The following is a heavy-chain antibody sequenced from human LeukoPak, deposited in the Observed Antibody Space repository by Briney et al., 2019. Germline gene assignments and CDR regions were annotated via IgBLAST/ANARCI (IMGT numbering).Heavy chain of an antibody. J-gene: IGHJ4*02. V-gene: IGHV3-74*01. D-gene: IGHD3-10*01. CDR2: INSDGSST. CDR1: GFTFSSHW. Sequence: GGSLRLSCAASGFTFSSHWMHWVRQAPGKGLVWVSRINSDGSSTDYADSVKGRFTISRDNTKNTLYLQMNSLRAEDTAVYYCAIGPTGRYDYWGQGTLVTVSS. CDR3: AIGPTGRYDY.